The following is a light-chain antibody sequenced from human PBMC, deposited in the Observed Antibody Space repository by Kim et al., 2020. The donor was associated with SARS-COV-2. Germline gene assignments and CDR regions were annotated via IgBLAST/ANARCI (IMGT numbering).Light chain of an antibody. CDR2: GAS. CDR3: HQYGSSPRT. Sequence: EIVLTQSPGTLSLSPGERATLSCTASQSVSGSYLAWYQQKPGQAPRLLIYGASNRATGIPDRFSGSGSGTDFTLTISRLEPEDFAVYYCHQYGSSPRTFGQGTKLEI. J-gene: IGKJ2*01. CDR1: QSVSGSY. V-gene: IGKV3-20*01.